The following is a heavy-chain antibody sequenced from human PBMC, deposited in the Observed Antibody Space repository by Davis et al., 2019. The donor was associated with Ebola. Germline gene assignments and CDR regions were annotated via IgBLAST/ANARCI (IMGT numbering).Heavy chain of an antibody. J-gene: IGHJ5*02. CDR2: IYPGDSDT. Sequence: KVSCKGSGYSFTSYWVAWVRQMPGKGLEWMGIIYPGDSDTRYSPSFQGQVTISADKSISTAYLQWSSLKASDTAMYYCARRGYCSGSACPWGWFDPWGQGTRVTVSS. CDR1: GYSFTSYW. CDR3: ARRGYCSGSACPWGWFDP. D-gene: IGHD2-15*01. V-gene: IGHV5-51*01.